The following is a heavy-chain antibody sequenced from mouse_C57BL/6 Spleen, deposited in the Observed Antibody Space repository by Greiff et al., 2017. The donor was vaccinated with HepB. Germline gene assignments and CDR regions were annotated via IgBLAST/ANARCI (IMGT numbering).Heavy chain of an antibody. CDR1: GYAFSSSW. D-gene: IGHD2-1*01. J-gene: IGHJ2*01. Sequence: VNLVESGPELVKPGASVKISCKASGYAFSSSWMNWVKQRPGKGLEWIGRIYPGDGDTNYNGKFKGKATLTADKSSSTAYMQLSSLTSEDSAVYFCARRGVYGNYDYWGQGTTLTVSS. V-gene: IGHV1-82*01. CDR3: ARRGVYGNYDY. CDR2: IYPGDGDT.